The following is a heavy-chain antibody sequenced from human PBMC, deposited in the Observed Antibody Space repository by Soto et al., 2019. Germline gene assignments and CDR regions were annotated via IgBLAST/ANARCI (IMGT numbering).Heavy chain of an antibody. CDR3: AHRRTTGHKGLDL. J-gene: IGHJ5*02. V-gene: IGHV2-5*02. D-gene: IGHD1-1*01. CDR2: IYWDDDK. CDR1: GFSLTDQGAG. Sequence: SGPKLVKPTQALRLTRSLSGFSLTDQGAGVGCIRRPPGRALEWLALIYWDDDKRYSPSLKSRLTITKDTSKNQVVLAMTNMDPVDTATYYCAHRRTTGHKGLDLWGQGTMVTVSS.